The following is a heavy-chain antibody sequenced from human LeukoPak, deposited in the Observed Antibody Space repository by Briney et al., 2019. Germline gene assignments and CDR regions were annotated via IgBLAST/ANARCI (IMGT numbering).Heavy chain of an antibody. Sequence: GGPLRLSCTASGFTFNNYWMNWVRQAPGKGLEWVANINQNGSEKYYVDSVKGRFTISRDNAKNSLYLQMNSLRAEDTAVYYCARDQGAGSDYWGQGTLVTVSS. CDR2: INQNGSEK. V-gene: IGHV3-7*01. CDR1: GFTFNNYW. J-gene: IGHJ4*02. CDR3: ARDQGAGSDY. D-gene: IGHD6-19*01.